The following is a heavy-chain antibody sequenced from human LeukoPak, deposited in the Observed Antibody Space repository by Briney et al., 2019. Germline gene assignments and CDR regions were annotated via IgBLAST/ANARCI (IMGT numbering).Heavy chain of an antibody. Sequence: SETLSLTCTVSGGSISSYYWGWIRQPPGKGLEWIGYIYYSGSTNYSPSLKSRVTISVDTSKNQFSLKLSSVTAADTAVYYCARLVGLRYFDWLTNWFDPWGQGTLVTVSS. J-gene: IGHJ5*02. V-gene: IGHV4-59*08. CDR2: IYYSGST. CDR1: GGSISSYY. D-gene: IGHD3-9*01. CDR3: ARLVGLRYFDWLTNWFDP.